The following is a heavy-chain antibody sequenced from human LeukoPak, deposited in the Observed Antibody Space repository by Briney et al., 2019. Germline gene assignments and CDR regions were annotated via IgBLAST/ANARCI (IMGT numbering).Heavy chain of an antibody. CDR2: ISYDGSNK. CDR1: GFTFSSYA. Sequence: PGGSLGLSCAASGFTFSSYAMHWVRQAPGKGLEWVAVISYDGSNKYYADSVKGRFTISRDNSKNTLYLQMNSLRAEDTAVYYCARTTEYYYDSSGYYLDYWGQGTLVTVSS. V-gene: IGHV3-30*04. D-gene: IGHD3-22*01. CDR3: ARTTEYYYDSSGYYLDY. J-gene: IGHJ4*02.